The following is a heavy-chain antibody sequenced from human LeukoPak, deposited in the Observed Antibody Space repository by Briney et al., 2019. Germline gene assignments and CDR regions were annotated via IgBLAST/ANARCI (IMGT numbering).Heavy chain of an antibody. CDR1: GGSFSGYY. V-gene: IGHV4-34*01. CDR3: ARGLHYYDSSGYYYGSAFDI. Sequence: PSDTLSLTCAVYGGSFSGYYWSWIRQPPGKGLEWIGEINHSGSTNYNPSLKSRVTISVDTSKNQFSLKLSSVTAADTAVYYCARGLHYYDSSGYYYGSAFDIWGQGTMVTVSS. D-gene: IGHD3-22*01. CDR2: INHSGST. J-gene: IGHJ3*02.